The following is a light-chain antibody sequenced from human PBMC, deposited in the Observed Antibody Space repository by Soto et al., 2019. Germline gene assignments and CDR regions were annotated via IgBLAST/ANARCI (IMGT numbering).Light chain of an antibody. V-gene: IGKV3-20*01. J-gene: IGKJ4*01. CDR3: QQYGSSLLT. CDR2: VAS. Sequence: IVLTQSPGTLSFSPGERATLSCRASQSVRSSYLAWYQQKPGQAPRLLIYVASSRATGIPERFSGSGSGKDFTLTISRLEPEDFAVYYCQQYGSSLLTFGAGNQVQIX. CDR1: QSVRSSY.